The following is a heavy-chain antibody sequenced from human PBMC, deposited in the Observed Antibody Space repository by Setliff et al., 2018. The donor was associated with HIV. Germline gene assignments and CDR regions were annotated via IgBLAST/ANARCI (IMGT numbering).Heavy chain of an antibody. CDR2: IIPILGIA. V-gene: IGHV1-69*10. Sequence: SVKVSCKASGGTFSSYAISWVRQAPGQGLEWMGGIIPILGIANYAQKFQGRVTITADESTSTAYMELSSLRSDDAAVYFCARDNVDSDSRTYLHHWGQGTLVTVSS. CDR3: ARDNVDSDSRTYLHH. D-gene: IGHD3-22*01. CDR1: GGTFSSYA. J-gene: IGHJ5*02.